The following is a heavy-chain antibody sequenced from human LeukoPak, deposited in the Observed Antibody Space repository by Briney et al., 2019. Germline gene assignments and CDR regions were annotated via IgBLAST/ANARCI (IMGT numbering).Heavy chain of an antibody. CDR2: INPNSGGT. D-gene: IGHD6-19*01. V-gene: IGHV1-2*02. CDR3: ARDSGVIAVALYYFDY. Sequence: ASVKVSCKASGYTFTGYYMHWVRQAPGQGLEWMGWINPNSGGTNYAQKFQGGVTMTRDTSISTAYMELSRLRSDDTAVYYCARDSGVIAVALYYFDYWGQGTLVTVSS. CDR1: GYTFTGYY. J-gene: IGHJ4*02.